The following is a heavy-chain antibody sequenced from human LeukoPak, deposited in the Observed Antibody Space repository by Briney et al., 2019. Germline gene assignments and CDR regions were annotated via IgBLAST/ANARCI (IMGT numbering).Heavy chain of an antibody. CDR1: GFTFSSYA. CDR3: ARAVYGGVSYYFDY. V-gene: IGHV3-64*01. CDR2: ISSNGGST. Sequence: GRSLRLSCAASGFTFSSYAMHWVRQAPGKGLEYVSAISSNGGSTYYANSVKGRFTISRDNSKNTLYLQMGSLRAEDMAVYYCARAVYGGVSYYFDYWGQGTLVTVSS. D-gene: IGHD4-23*01. J-gene: IGHJ4*02.